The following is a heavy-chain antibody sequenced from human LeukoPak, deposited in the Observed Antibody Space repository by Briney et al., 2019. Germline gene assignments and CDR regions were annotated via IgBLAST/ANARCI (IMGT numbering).Heavy chain of an antibody. CDR3: ARGGYYDSSGSLDY. Sequence: GASVKVSCKASGGTFSSYAICWVRLAPGQGLGWVGRIIPILGTANYAQKFQGRVTITTDESTSTAYMELSSLRSEDTAVYYCARGGYYDSSGSLDYWGQGTLVTVSS. D-gene: IGHD3-22*01. V-gene: IGHV1-69*05. CDR2: IIPILGTA. CDR1: GGTFSSYA. J-gene: IGHJ4*02.